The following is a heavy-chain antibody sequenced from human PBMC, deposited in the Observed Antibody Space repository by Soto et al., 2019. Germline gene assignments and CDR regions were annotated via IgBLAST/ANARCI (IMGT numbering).Heavy chain of an antibody. V-gene: IGHV4-59*01. Sequence: QVQLQESGPGLVTPSETLSLTCSVSGTSISSYYWTWIRQPPGKGLEWIGFIHYSGSSTYNTSLKSRVTLSVDSSKNQFSLKLSSVTSADTAVYFCAGFCSGGRCPDHWGQGPLVTVSS. J-gene: IGHJ4*02. CDR3: AGFCSGGRCPDH. CDR1: GTSISSYY. CDR2: IHYSGSS. D-gene: IGHD2-15*01.